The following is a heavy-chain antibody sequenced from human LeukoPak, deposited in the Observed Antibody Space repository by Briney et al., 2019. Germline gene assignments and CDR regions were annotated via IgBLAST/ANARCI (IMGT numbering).Heavy chain of an antibody. CDR3: AREVRGSGSYYNIITHFDY. Sequence: SETLSLTCTVSGGSISSGDYYWSWIRQPPGKGLEWIGYIYYSGSTNYNPSLKSRVTISVDTSKNQFSLKLSSVTAADTAVYYCAREVRGSGSYYNIITHFDYWGQGTLVTVSS. J-gene: IGHJ4*02. CDR2: IYYSGST. D-gene: IGHD3-10*01. V-gene: IGHV4-61*08. CDR1: GGSISSGDYY.